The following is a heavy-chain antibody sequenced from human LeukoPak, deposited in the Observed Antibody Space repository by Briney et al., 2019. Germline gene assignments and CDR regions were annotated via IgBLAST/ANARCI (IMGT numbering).Heavy chain of an antibody. CDR1: GYTFTGYY. V-gene: IGHV1-2*02. J-gene: IGHJ5*02. Sequence: ASVTVSCKASGYTFTGYYMHWVRQAPGQGLEWMGWINPNSGGTNYAQKFQGRVTMTRDTSISTAYMELSRLRSDDTAVYYCARATAAAANWFDPWGQGTLVTVSS. CDR3: ARATAAAANWFDP. D-gene: IGHD6-13*01. CDR2: INPNSGGT.